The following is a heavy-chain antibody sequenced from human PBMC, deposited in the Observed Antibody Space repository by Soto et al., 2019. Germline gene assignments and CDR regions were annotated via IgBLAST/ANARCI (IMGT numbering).Heavy chain of an antibody. CDR2: IGVSDGSR. CDR1: GFTFSAYA. V-gene: IGHV3-23*01. D-gene: IGHD5-12*01. CDR3: AKKAGYSGYDPFDY. Sequence: GGSLRLSCAASGFTFSAYAMGWVRQPPGKGLEWVSRIGVSDGSRYYADSVKGRFSISRENSENTVYLQMNGLRAEDTAVYYCAKKAGYSGYDPFDYWGQGTLFTVSS. J-gene: IGHJ4*02.